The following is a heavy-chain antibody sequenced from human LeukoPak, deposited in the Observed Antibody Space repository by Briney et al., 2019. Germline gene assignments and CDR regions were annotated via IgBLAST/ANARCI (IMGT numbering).Heavy chain of an antibody. CDR3: AELGITMIGGV. Sequence: GGSLRLSCTVSGFTVSSNSMSWVRQAPGKGLEWVTYISSSGSTIYYADSVKGRFTISRDNAKNSLYLQMNSLRAEDTAVYYCAELGITMIGGVWGKGTTVTISS. CDR2: ISSSGSTI. CDR1: GFTVSSNS. D-gene: IGHD3-10*02. V-gene: IGHV3-48*04. J-gene: IGHJ6*04.